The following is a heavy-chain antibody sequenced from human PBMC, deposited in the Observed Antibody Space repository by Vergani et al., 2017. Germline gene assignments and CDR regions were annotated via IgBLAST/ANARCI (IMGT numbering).Heavy chain of an antibody. D-gene: IGHD5-18*01. CDR2: IIPIFGIA. J-gene: IGHJ4*02. Sequence: QVQLVQSGDEVKKPGSSVKVSCKASGGTFSSYAISWVRQAPGQGLEWMGGIIPIFGIANYAQKFQGRVTITEDKSTSTAYMELSSLRSEDTAVYYCARERGDTATGYFDYWGQGTLVTVSS. CDR3: ARERGDTATGYFDY. CDR1: GGTFSSYA. V-gene: IGHV1-69*17.